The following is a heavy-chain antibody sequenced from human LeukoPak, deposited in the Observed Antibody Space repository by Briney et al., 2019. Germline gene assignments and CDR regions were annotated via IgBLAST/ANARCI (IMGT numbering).Heavy chain of an antibody. J-gene: IGHJ5*02. CDR1: GYTFTGYY. CDR2: INPSGGST. V-gene: IGHV1-46*01. Sequence: ASVKVSCKASGYTFTGYYMHWVRQALGQGLEWMGIINPSGGSTNYAQKFQGRVTMTRDMSTSTVYMELSSLRSEDTAMYYCARALPHRRLMDTTMEQHWFDPWGQGTLVTVSS. CDR3: ARALPHRRLMDTTMEQHWFDP. D-gene: IGHD5-18*01.